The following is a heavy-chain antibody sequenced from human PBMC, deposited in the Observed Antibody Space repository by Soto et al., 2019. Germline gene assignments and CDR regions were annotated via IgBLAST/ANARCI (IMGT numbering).Heavy chain of an antibody. CDR1: GFSLSTSGVG. D-gene: IGHD1-26*01. CDR2: IYWDDDK. CDR3: AHTIMSSWELLTDPGDYYYGMDV. Sequence: QITLKESGPTLVKPTQTLTLTCTFSGFSLSTSGVGVGWIRQPPGKALEWLALIYWDDDKRYSPSLKSRLTITKDTSKNQVVLTMTNMDPVDTATYYCAHTIMSSWELLTDPGDYYYGMDVWGQGTTVTVSS. V-gene: IGHV2-5*02. J-gene: IGHJ6*02.